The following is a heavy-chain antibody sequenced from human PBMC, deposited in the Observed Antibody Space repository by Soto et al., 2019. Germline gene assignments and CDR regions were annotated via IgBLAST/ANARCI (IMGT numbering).Heavy chain of an antibody. J-gene: IGHJ6*02. CDR2: IIPIFGSV. CDR3: ARDTALVRSGYYYSGMDV. Sequence: SVRVSCKXSGDTFSSYAISWVRQAPGQGPEWMGGIIPIFGSVNYAQKFQGRVTITADESTGTACMELSSLRSEDTAVYYCARDTALVRSGYYYSGMDVWGQGTTVTVSS. D-gene: IGHD5-18*01. CDR1: GDTFSSYA. V-gene: IGHV1-69*13.